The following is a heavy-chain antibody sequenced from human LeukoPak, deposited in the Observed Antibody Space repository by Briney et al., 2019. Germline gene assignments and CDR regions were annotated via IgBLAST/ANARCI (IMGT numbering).Heavy chain of an antibody. Sequence: PGGSLRLSCAASGFTFSSYAMSWVRQAPGKGLELVSAISGSGGSTYYAGSVRGRFTISRDNSKNMLYLQMNSLRAEDTALYYCAKDLSYGGDSEDYWGQGTLVIVSS. D-gene: IGHD4-23*01. CDR2: ISGSGGST. CDR3: AKDLSYGGDSEDY. CDR1: GFTFSSYA. J-gene: IGHJ4*02. V-gene: IGHV3-23*01.